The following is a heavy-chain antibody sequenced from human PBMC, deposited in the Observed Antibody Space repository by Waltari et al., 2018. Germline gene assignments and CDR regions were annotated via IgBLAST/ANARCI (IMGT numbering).Heavy chain of an antibody. CDR2: INPSGGST. D-gene: IGHD2-21*01. J-gene: IGHJ6*02. Sequence: QVQLVQSGAEVKKPGASVKISCKTSEYTFTSSYIHWVRQAPGQGLEWMGIINPSGGSTMYAQKFQGRVTMTRDTSTSTVYMELSSLRSDDTAVYYCALDTGALWMDVWGQGTTVTVSS. V-gene: IGHV1-46*01. CDR3: ALDTGALWMDV. CDR1: EYTFTSSY.